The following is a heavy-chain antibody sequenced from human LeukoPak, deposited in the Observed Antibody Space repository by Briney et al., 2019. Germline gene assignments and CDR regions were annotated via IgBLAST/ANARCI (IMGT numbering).Heavy chain of an antibody. CDR1: GFTFDDYG. V-gene: IGHV3-21*01. J-gene: IGHJ4*02. Sequence: GGSLRLSCAASGFTFDDYGMSWVRQAPGEGLEWVSSIDGSSRYIYYADSVRGRFTISRDNAKNSLHLQMNSLRVEDTGVYFCARDMAGRSRPPFDYWGQGTLVTVSS. CDR3: ARDMAGRSRPPFDY. D-gene: IGHD6-19*01. CDR2: IDGSSRYI.